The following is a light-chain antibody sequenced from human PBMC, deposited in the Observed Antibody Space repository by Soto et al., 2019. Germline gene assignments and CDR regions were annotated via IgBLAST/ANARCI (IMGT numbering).Light chain of an antibody. CDR1: QSLSSN. V-gene: IGKV3-15*01. J-gene: IGKJ4*01. Sequence: EIVLTQSPATLSLSPGERATLSCRASQSLSSNVAWYQQRPGQAPRLLIYATSSRASDVPARFSGGGSGTEFTLTIASLQSEDFAIYYCQQYNHWPRMLSFGGGTKVDI. CDR3: QQYNHWPRMLS. CDR2: ATS.